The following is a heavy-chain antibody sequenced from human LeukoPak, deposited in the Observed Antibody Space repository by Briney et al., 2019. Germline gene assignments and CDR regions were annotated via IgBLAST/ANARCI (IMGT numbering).Heavy chain of an antibody. CDR1: GYTFTYYA. Sequence: ASVKVSCKASGYTFTYYAMHWVRQAPGQGLQWMGWITPGGGTNYPQKFQGRVAITWDTSITTAYMDLSRLTSDDTAVYYCARDRYGDGFVHFDYWGHGALVTVSS. D-gene: IGHD5-24*01. CDR2: ITPGGGT. CDR3: ARDRYGDGFVHFDY. J-gene: IGHJ4*03. V-gene: IGHV1-2*02.